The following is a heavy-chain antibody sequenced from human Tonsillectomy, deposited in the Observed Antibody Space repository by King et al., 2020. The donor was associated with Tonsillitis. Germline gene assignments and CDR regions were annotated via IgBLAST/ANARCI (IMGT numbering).Heavy chain of an antibody. J-gene: IGHJ4*02. CDR1: GFTFDDYG. CDR2: INWNGGST. Sequence: VQLVQSGGGVVRPGGSLRLSCAASGFTFDDYGMSWVRQAPGKGLEWVSGINWNGGSTGYADSVKGRFTISRDNAKNSLYLQMNSLSAEDTALYYCARVATLQLWLRGYFDYWGQGTLVTVSS. D-gene: IGHD5-18*01. CDR3: ARVATLQLWLRGYFDY. V-gene: IGHV3-20*04.